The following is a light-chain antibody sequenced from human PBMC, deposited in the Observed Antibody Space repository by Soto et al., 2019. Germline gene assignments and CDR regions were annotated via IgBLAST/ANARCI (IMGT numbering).Light chain of an antibody. Sequence: DIVLTQSPATLSLSPGERATLSCRASQSVSNSLAWYQQKPGQAPRLLIYDASIRATGIPARFSGSGSGTDFTLTISSLEPEDFAVYYCQQGSNWPPGLTFGGGTKVEIK. CDR1: QSVSNS. CDR2: DAS. J-gene: IGKJ4*01. V-gene: IGKV3-11*01. CDR3: QQGSNWPPGLT.